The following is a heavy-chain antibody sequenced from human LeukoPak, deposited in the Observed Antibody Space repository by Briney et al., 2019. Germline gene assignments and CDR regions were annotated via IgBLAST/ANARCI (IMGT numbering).Heavy chain of an antibody. J-gene: IGHJ3*02. V-gene: IGHV4-39*07. CDR3: ARVVYDFWSGYRLAAFDI. CDR1: GGSISSSSYY. Sequence: PSETLSLTCTVSGGSISSSSYYWSWIRQPPGKGLEWIGEINHSGSTNYNPSLKSRVTISVDTSKNQFSLKLSSVTAADTAVYYCARVVYDFWSGYRLAAFDIWGQGTMVTVSS. CDR2: INHSGST. D-gene: IGHD3-3*01.